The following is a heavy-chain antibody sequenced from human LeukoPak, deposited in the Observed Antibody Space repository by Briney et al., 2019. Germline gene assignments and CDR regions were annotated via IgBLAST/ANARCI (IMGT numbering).Heavy chain of an antibody. V-gene: IGHV4-34*01. CDR2: INHSGST. Sequence: PSETLSLTCAVYGGSFSGYYWSWIRQPPEKGLEWIGEINHSGSTNYNPSLKSRVTISVDTSKNQFSLKLSSVTAADTAVYYCASLYSSGWFDFDYWGQGTLVTVSS. J-gene: IGHJ4*02. CDR3: ASLYSSGWFDFDY. CDR1: GGSFSGYY. D-gene: IGHD6-19*01.